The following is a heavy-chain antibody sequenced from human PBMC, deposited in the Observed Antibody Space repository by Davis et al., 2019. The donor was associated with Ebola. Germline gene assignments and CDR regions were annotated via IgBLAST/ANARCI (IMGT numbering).Heavy chain of an antibody. CDR1: GGSISSGDYY. D-gene: IGHD2-2*01. CDR3: ARGQESRSCPLPVCGMDV. V-gene: IGHV4-30-4*01. J-gene: IGHJ6*02. CDR2: IYYSGST. Sequence: PSETLSLTCTVSGGSISSGDYYWSWIRQPPGKGLEWIGYIYYSGSTYYNPSLKSRVTISVDTSKNQFSLKLSSVTAADTAVYYCARGQESRSCPLPVCGMDVWGQGTTVTVSS.